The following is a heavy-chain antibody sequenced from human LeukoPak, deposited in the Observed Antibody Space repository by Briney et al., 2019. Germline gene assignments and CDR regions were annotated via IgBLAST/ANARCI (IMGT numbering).Heavy chain of an antibody. CDR1: GDXVSSQSAG. J-gene: IGHJ6*02. Sequence: SQTLSLTCAISGDXVSSQSAGWNWIRQSPSRGLEWLGRTYYRSKWYNDYAVSVKSRITINPDTSKNQFSLQLNSVTPEDTAVYYCARDGPYFYYGLDVWGQGTTVTVSS. CDR2: TYYRSKWYN. V-gene: IGHV6-1*01. CDR3: ARDGPYFYYGLDV.